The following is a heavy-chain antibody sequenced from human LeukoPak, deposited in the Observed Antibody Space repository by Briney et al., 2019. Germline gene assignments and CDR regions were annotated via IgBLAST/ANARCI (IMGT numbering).Heavy chain of an antibody. CDR1: GFTLGSHD. Sequence: GGSLRLSCTASGFTLGSHDMHWVRQTTGEGLEWVAAIASGFQTFYAGCVKGRFTVSREDAKNSLYLQMNSLRAGDTAVYYCVREARGYHYTYFDYWGQGTLVTVSS. V-gene: IGHV3-13*01. CDR2: IASGFQT. CDR3: VREARGYHYTYFDY. J-gene: IGHJ4*02. D-gene: IGHD5-18*01.